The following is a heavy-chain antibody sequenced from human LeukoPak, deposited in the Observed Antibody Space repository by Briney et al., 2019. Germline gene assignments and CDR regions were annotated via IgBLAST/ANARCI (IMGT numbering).Heavy chain of an antibody. Sequence: PGGSLRLSCAASGFTFSKNGMHWVRQAPGKGLEWVAYIRQDGTDKYYADSVKGRFTISRDNAKNSLYLQMNSLGAEDTAVYYCARDPRVVPAAILVNDDYWGQGTLVTVSS. CDR3: ARDPRVVPAAILVNDDY. D-gene: IGHD2-2*01. J-gene: IGHJ4*02. V-gene: IGHV3-30*02. CDR1: GFTFSKNG. CDR2: IRQDGTDK.